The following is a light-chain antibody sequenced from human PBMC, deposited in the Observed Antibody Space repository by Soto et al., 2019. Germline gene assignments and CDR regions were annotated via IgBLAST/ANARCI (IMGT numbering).Light chain of an antibody. V-gene: IGKV3-20*01. CDR2: DAS. Sequence: EIVLTQSPGTLSLSPGERATLSCRASQSVRSYLAWYPQKPGQAPRVLIYDASNRDTGIPDRFSGSGSGTDCTRTIVRLEPEDFEVDYCQQYGTSTRTFGQGTKVDIK. CDR1: QSVRSY. CDR3: QQYGTSTRT. J-gene: IGKJ1*01.